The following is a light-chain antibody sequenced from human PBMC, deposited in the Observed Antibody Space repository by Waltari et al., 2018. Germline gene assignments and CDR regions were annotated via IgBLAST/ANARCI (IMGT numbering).Light chain of an antibody. J-gene: IGLJ3*02. CDR1: SGATNDYGS. V-gene: IGLV2-14*03. CDR2: EVS. CDR3: SSPTKGDTWV. Sequence: QSALTQPTSVSGSPGQSVTITCVGISGATNDYGSVFWYQQFPGEVPRLLLYEVSNRSSGVSTRFPRSKSGTTASLVISGLQSADEATYYCSSPTKGDTWVFGGGTTLTVL.